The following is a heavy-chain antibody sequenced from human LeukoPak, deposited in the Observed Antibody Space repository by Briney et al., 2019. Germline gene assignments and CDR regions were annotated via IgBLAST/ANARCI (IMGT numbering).Heavy chain of an antibody. J-gene: IGHJ4*02. Sequence: WGSLTLSCAASGFTISSYCNYWGCQAPGKGLEWVGNIKGDESARHQADSVKGRFTISRDNTQNSVYLQMSNLRGDDTAVYYCARDVVGSLDYWGQGTLVTVSS. CDR2: IKGDESAR. CDR1: GFTISSYC. CDR3: ARDVVGSLDY. D-gene: IGHD1-26*01. V-gene: IGHV3-7*01.